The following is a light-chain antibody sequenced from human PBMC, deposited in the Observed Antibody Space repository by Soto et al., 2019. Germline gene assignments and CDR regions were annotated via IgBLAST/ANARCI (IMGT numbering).Light chain of an antibody. CDR2: GAS. J-gene: IGKJ3*01. Sequence: ETVVTQSPASLSASPGERVTLSCRASQSVKTNLAWYQQKPGQAPRLLIYGASIRATDIPARFSGSGSGTEFTFTISSLQSEDFTLYYCQQYNNWPPLTFGPGTRVDI. CDR3: QQYNNWPPLT. CDR1: QSVKTN. V-gene: IGKV3-15*01.